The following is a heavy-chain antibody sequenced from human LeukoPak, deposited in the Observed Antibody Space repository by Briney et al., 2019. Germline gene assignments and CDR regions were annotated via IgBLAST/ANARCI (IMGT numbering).Heavy chain of an antibody. CDR3: ARHEDLNWFDP. CDR2: IYPGDSDT. Sequence: GXSLQISCQGSGYIFTTYWIGWVRQLPGKGLEWMGIIYPGDSDTRYSPSFQGQVTISADKSISTACLQWSSLKASDTAMYYCARHEDLNWFDPWGQGTQVTVSS. CDR1: GYIFTTYW. V-gene: IGHV5-51*01. J-gene: IGHJ5*02.